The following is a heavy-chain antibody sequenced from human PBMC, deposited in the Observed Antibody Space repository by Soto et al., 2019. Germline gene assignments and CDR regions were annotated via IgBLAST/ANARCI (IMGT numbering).Heavy chain of an antibody. J-gene: IGHJ4*02. D-gene: IGHD6-19*01. V-gene: IGHV3-64*02. CDR1: GFTFSSYA. Sequence: EVQLVESGEGLVQPGGSLRLSCAASGFTFSSYAMHWVRQAPGKGLEYVSAISSNGGSTYYADSVKGRFTISRDNSKNTLYRQMGSLRAEDMAVYYCARSEWLVYYFDYWGQGTLVTVSS. CDR2: ISSNGGST. CDR3: ARSEWLVYYFDY.